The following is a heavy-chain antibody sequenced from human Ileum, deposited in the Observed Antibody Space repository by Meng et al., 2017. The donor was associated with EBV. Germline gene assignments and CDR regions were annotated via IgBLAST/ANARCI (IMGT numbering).Heavy chain of an antibody. Sequence: MEVKWEGEGLLKPSETLSSTWAVDGGSLRRYYWSWFRQPPGKGPEWIGEHNHSGSTNYNPCLKSRITISVDTCKNQFSLKLSSVTAADTAVYYCASKSYYASSGYYFGYCGQGTLVTVSS. CDR3: ASKSYYASSGYYFGY. CDR2: HNHSGST. V-gene: IGHV4-34*01. J-gene: IGHJ4*02. CDR1: GGSLRRYY. D-gene: IGHD3-22*01.